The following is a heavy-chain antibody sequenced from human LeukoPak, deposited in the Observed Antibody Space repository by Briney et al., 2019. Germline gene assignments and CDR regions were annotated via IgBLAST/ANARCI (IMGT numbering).Heavy chain of an antibody. J-gene: IGHJ4*02. D-gene: IGHD6-13*01. CDR1: GFSFSIYA. CDR3: AKDNPGYSSSWYY. V-gene: IGHV3-23*01. Sequence: PGGSLRLSCAASGFSFSIYAMNWVRQAPGKGLEWVSAISGSGGSTYYADSVKGRFTISRDNSKNTLYLQMNSLRAEDTAVYYCAKDNPGYSSSWYYWGQGTLVTVSS. CDR2: ISGSGGST.